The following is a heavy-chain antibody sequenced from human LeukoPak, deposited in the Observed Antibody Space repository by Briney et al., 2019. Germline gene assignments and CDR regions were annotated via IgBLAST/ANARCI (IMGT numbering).Heavy chain of an antibody. D-gene: IGHD3-3*01. CDR2: IYYSGST. J-gene: IGHJ3*02. CDR3: ARDLPYYDFWSGYYGLVFDI. Sequence: PSETLSLTCTVSGGSISSYYWSWIRQPPGKGLEWIGYIYYSGSTNYNPFLKSRVTISVDTSKNQFSLKLSSVTAADTAVYYCARDLPYYDFWSGYYGLVFDIWGQGTMVTVSS. V-gene: IGHV4-59*01. CDR1: GGSISSYY.